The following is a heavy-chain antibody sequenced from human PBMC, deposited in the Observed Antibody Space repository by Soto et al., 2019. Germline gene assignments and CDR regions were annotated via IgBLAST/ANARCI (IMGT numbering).Heavy chain of an antibody. CDR3: ARAPVEIVATSLYWFDS. J-gene: IGHJ5*01. CDR2: ISSSSTYI. CDR1: GFTFSSYS. D-gene: IGHD5-12*01. V-gene: IGHV3-21*01. Sequence: EVQLVESGGGLVKPGGSLRLSCAASGFTFSSYSMNWVRQAPGQGLEWVSSISSSSTYIYYADSVKGRFTISRDNAKNSLYLQMNSLRVEDTAVYYCARAPVEIVATSLYWFDSWGQGTLVTVSS.